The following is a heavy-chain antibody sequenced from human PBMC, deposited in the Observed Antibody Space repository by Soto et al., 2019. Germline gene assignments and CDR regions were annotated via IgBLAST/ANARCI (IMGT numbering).Heavy chain of an antibody. CDR3: ARFYGSGRRRVGNNTYYYYYYGMDV. CDR2: ISAYNGNT. V-gene: IGHV1-18*01. CDR1: GYTFTSYG. J-gene: IGHJ6*02. Sequence: QVQLVQSGAEVKKPGASVKVSCKASGYTFTSYGISWVRQAPGQGLEWMGWISAYNGNTNYAQKLQGRVTMTTDTATSTADMELRSLRSDDTAVYYCARFYGSGRRRVGNNTYYYYYYGMDVWGQGTTVTVSS. D-gene: IGHD3-10*01.